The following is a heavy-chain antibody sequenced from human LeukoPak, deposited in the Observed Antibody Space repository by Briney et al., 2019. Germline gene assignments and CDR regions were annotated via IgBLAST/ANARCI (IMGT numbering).Heavy chain of an antibody. D-gene: IGHD6-13*01. CDR1: GYSISSGNY. Sequence: SETLSLTCAVSGYSISSGNYWGWIRQPPGKGLEGIGSIYHSGSTYYSPSLKSRVTISVDTSKNQFFLKLSSVTAADTAVYYCARVRSSWYQFDYWGQGTLVTVSS. CDR3: ARVRSSWYQFDY. CDR2: IYHSGST. V-gene: IGHV4-38-2*01. J-gene: IGHJ4*02.